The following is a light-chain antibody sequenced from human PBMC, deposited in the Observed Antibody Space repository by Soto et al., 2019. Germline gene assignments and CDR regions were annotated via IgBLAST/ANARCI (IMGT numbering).Light chain of an antibody. V-gene: IGKV1-17*03. CDR3: LQHDSFPLT. J-gene: IGKJ5*01. CDR1: QGISNY. CDR2: AAS. Sequence: DIQMTQSPSAMSASIGDRVNISCRASQGISNYLAWFQQKPGNVPKRLIYAASSLHTGVPSRFSGSGSGTEFTLTISSLQPDDFETYYCLQHDSFPLTFGQGTRLEIX.